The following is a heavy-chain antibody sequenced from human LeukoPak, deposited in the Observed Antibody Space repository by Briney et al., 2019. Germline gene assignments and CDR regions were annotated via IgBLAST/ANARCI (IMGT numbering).Heavy chain of an antibody. D-gene: IGHD3-10*01. CDR1: GFTVSSNY. V-gene: IGHV3-53*01. J-gene: IGHJ4*02. CDR3: ASGEVGVRKYYSDPFHH. Sequence: PRGSLRLSCAVSGFTVSSNYMSWVRQAPGKGLEWVSILYSAGATYYADSVRGRFTIARDNSKNTVFLQMNSLRAEDTAIYYCASGEVGVRKYYSDPFHHWGQGTLVTVSS. CDR2: LYSAGAT.